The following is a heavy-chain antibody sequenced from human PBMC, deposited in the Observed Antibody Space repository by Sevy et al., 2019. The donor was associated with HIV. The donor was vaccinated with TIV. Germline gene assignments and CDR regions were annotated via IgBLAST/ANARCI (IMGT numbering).Heavy chain of an antibody. J-gene: IGHJ4*02. CDR1: GFTFSSYT. Sequence: GESLKISCAASGFTFSSYTMNWVRQAPGKGLEWVSSITGGSSYIYYADSVKGRFTISRDNAKNSLYLQMNSLRAEDTAVYYCARDGGCSSTSCLLYFDCRGQGSLVTVSS. D-gene: IGHD2-2*01. CDR3: ARDGGCSSTSCLLYFDC. V-gene: IGHV3-21*01. CDR2: ITGGSSYI.